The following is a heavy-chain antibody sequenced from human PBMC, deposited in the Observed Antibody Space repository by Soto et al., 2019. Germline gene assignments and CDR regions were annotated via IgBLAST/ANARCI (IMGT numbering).Heavy chain of an antibody. V-gene: IGHV3-23*01. CDR3: ARSLGPSRHFFDH. J-gene: IGHJ4*02. CDR1: GFTISNYA. Sequence: GGSLRLSCAASGFTISNYAMSWVRQAPGKGLEWVSTLSDRTYYTDSVRGRFTISRDTSENTPYLQMNSLGVEDTAVYYCARSLGPSRHFFDHWGQGTLVTVSS. D-gene: IGHD3-16*01. CDR2: LSDRT.